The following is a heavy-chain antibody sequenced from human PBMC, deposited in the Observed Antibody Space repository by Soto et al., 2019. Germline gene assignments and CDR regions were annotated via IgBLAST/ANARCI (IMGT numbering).Heavy chain of an antibody. V-gene: IGHV3-33*01. CDR1: GFTFSSYG. CDR2: IWYDGSNK. J-gene: IGHJ4*02. Sequence: PGGSLRLSCAASGFTFSSYGMHWVRQAPGKGLEWVAVIWYDGSNKYYADSVKGRFTISRDNSKNTLYLQMNSLRAEDTAVHYCARERPGSRAGKKFARLVDYWGQGTLVTVSS. D-gene: IGHD3-3*01. CDR3: ARERPGSRAGKKFARLVDY.